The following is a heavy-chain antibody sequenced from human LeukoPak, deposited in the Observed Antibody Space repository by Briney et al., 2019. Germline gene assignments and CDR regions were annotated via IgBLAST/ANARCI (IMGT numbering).Heavy chain of an antibody. Sequence: PSETLSLTCTVSGGSISSSSYYWGWIRQPPGKGLEWIGSIYYSGSTNYNPSLKSRVTISVDTSKNQFSLKLSSVTAADTAVYYCAREGSGSPNAFDIWGQGTLVTVSS. V-gene: IGHV4-39*07. J-gene: IGHJ3*02. D-gene: IGHD1-26*01. CDR3: AREGSGSPNAFDI. CDR1: GGSISSSSYY. CDR2: IYYSGST.